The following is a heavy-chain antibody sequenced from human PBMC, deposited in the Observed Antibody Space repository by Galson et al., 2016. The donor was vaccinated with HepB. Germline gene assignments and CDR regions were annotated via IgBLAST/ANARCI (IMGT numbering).Heavy chain of an antibody. CDR1: GGSISSYY. D-gene: IGHD3-10*01. CDR3: ARDRDYYASGTYTTWFDP. J-gene: IGHJ5*02. CDR2: ISFSGNT. V-gene: IGHV4-59*01. Sequence: SETLSLTCTVSGGSISSYYWGWIRQPPGKGLECIGYISFSGNTNYHPSLKSRVTISIDTSKNQFSLRLTSVTAADTAVYYCARDRDYYASGTYTTWFDPWGQGTLVTVSS.